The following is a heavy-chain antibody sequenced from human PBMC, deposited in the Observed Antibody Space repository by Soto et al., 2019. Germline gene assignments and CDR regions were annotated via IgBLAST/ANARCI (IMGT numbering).Heavy chain of an antibody. CDR2: IYYSGST. D-gene: IGHD3-3*01. J-gene: IGHJ5*02. Sequence: SETLSLTCTVSGGSVSSGSYYWSWIRQPPGKGLEWIGYIYYSGSTNYNPSLKSRVTISVDTSKNQFSLKLSSVTAADTAVYYCARVKGGRITIFGVVIMDWFDPWGQGTLVTVSS. V-gene: IGHV4-61*01. CDR3: ARVKGGRITIFGVVIMDWFDP. CDR1: GGSVSSGSYY.